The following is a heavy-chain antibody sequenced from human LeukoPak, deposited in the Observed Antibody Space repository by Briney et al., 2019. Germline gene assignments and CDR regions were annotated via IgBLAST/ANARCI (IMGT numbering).Heavy chain of an antibody. CDR3: AKHRGYDLGLYYFDY. CDR1: GFTFDDYA. Sequence: GRSLRLSCAASGFTFDDYAMHWVRQAPGKGLEWVSGISWNSGSIGYADSVKGRFTISRDNAKNSLYLQMNSLRAEDTALYYCAKHRGYDLGLYYFDYWGQGILVTVSS. D-gene: IGHD5-12*01. CDR2: ISWNSGSI. J-gene: IGHJ4*02. V-gene: IGHV3-9*01.